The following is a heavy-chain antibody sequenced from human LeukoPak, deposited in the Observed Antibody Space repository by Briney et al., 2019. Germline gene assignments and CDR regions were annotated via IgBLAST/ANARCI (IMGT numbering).Heavy chain of an antibody. Sequence: PSQTLSLTCTVSGGSISSYYWSWIRQPPGKGLEWIGYIYYSGSTNYNPSLKSRVTISVDTSKNQFSLKLSSVTAADTAVYYCARGQQWYYFDYWGQGTRVTVSS. V-gene: IGHV4-59*01. J-gene: IGHJ4*02. CDR2: IYYSGST. CDR1: GGSISSYY. D-gene: IGHD6-19*01. CDR3: ARGQQWYYFDY.